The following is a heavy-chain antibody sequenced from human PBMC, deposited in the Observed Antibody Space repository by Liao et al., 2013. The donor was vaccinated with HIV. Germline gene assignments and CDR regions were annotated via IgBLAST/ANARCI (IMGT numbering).Heavy chain of an antibody. CDR2: ISYNGRA. D-gene: IGHD3-3*01. V-gene: IGHV4-34*02. CDR1: GTPFNKYF. CDR3: ARGGFLEWLILDSYYMDV. Sequence: QVQLEQWGTGLLKPSETLSLTCAVYGTPFNKYFWTWIRQPPGKGPEWIGEISYNGRANYSPSLKTRVTLSADMSKDQFSLRLTSVTAADTAIYYCARGGFLEWLILDSYYMDVWGKGTTVTVSS. J-gene: IGHJ6*03.